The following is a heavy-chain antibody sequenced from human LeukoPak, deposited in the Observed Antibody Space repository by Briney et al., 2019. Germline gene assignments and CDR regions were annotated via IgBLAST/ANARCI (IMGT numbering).Heavy chain of an antibody. CDR3: ARCTTGRTFGSLREIKRSREIDY. Sequence: GGSLRLSCAASGFTFNTYSMSWVRQAPGKGLEWVAIISRTSESIFYADSLKGRFTISRDNAKNSLYLQMNSLRVEDTAVYYCARCTTGRTFGSLREIKRSREIDYWGQGTLVTVSS. D-gene: IGHD1-1*01. J-gene: IGHJ4*02. CDR1: GFTFNTYS. V-gene: IGHV3-21*01. CDR2: ISRTSESI.